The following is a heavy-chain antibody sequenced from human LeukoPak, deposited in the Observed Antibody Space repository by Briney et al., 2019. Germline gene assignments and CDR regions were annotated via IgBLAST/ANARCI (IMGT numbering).Heavy chain of an antibody. CDR3: ARGASIAARSGPSPFDY. D-gene: IGHD6-6*01. Sequence: PSETLSLTCAVYGGSFSGYYWSWIRQPPGKGLEWIGEINHSGSTNYNPSLKSRVTISVDTSKNQFSLKLSSVTAADTAVYYCARGASIAARSGPSPFDYWGRGTLVTVSS. CDR2: INHSGST. CDR1: GGSFSGYY. V-gene: IGHV4-34*01. J-gene: IGHJ4*02.